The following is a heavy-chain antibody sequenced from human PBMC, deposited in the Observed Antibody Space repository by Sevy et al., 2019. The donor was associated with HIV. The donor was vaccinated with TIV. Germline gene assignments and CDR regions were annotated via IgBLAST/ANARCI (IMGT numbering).Heavy chain of an antibody. CDR1: GGSFSGYY. Sequence: SETLSLTCAVYGGSFSGYYWSWIRQPPGKGLEWIGEINHSGSTNYNPSLKRRVTISVDTSKNQFSLKLSSVTAADTAVYYCARDSYDYIWGSYRPTQLGFDPWGQGTLVTVSS. CDR3: ARDSYDYIWGSYRPTQLGFDP. CDR2: INHSGST. D-gene: IGHD3-16*02. J-gene: IGHJ5*02. V-gene: IGHV4-34*01.